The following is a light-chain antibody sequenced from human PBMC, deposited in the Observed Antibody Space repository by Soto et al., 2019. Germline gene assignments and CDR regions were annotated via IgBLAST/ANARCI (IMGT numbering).Light chain of an antibody. CDR3: QQYDNYGT. Sequence: DIQMTQSPSTLSVTVGDRVTNTCRASQSNSSWLDWYQQKPGVAPRLLIYVAFTLESGVPPRFSGSGSATEFTLTITSLQPDDLGTYYCQQYDNYGTFGQGTKVDIK. J-gene: IGKJ1*01. CDR2: VAF. CDR1: QSNSSW. V-gene: IGKV1-5*01.